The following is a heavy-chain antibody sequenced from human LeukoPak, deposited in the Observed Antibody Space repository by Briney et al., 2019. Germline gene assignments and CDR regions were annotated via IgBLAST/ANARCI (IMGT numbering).Heavy chain of an antibody. Sequence: GGSLRLSCAASGFTFSNYAMSWVRQTPGKGLECVSVVTGSGGDTYYTGSVNGRFTISRDNSKNTLYLQMNRLRAEDTAVYYCARGTLEHCSGASCYPLDSWGQGTLVTVSS. CDR2: VTGSGGDT. CDR3: ARGTLEHCSGASCYPLDS. J-gene: IGHJ5*01. V-gene: IGHV3-23*01. D-gene: IGHD2-15*01. CDR1: GFTFSNYA.